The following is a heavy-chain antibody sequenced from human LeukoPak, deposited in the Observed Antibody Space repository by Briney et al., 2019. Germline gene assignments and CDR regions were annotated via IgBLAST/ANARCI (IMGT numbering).Heavy chain of an antibody. CDR1: GFTFDDYA. CDR3: ARGAVWFGELSGMDV. D-gene: IGHD3-10*01. CDR2: ISGDGSST. V-gene: IGHV3-43*02. J-gene: IGHJ6*02. Sequence: GGSLRLSCAASGFTFDDYAVHWVRQAPGKGLEWVSLISGDGSSTYYADSVKGRFTISRDNSKNSLYLQMNSLRTEDTALYYCARGAVWFGELSGMDVWGQGTTVTVSS.